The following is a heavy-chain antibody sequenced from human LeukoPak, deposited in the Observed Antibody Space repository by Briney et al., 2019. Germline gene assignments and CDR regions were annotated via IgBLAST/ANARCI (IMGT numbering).Heavy chain of an antibody. Sequence: GESLQISSQGSGYSFTSYWIGWVRPVPGKGLEWMGTIYPGDSDTRYSPSFQGQVTISADKSISTAYLQWSSLKASDTAMYYCARHGPTGDVFDLDYWGQGTLVTVSS. CDR3: ARHGPTGDVFDLDY. CDR2: IYPGDSDT. J-gene: IGHJ4*02. D-gene: IGHD7-27*01. V-gene: IGHV5-51*01. CDR1: GYSFTSYW.